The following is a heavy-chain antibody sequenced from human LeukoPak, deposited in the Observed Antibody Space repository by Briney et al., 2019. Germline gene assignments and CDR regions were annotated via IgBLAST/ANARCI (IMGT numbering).Heavy chain of an antibody. D-gene: IGHD3-22*01. J-gene: IGHJ4*02. CDR3: ARVDSSGYYYETYTPLVQVQGIVH. V-gene: IGHV3-21*01. CDR2: ISSSSSYI. Sequence: GGSLRHSRAASGFTFSSYSLNWVRQAPGAGLEWVSSISSSSSYIYYADSVKGRFTISSDNAKNSLYLQRNSLRDKDTAVYYCARVDSSGYYYETYTPLVQVQGIVHWRRETLVTVSS. CDR1: GFTFSSYS.